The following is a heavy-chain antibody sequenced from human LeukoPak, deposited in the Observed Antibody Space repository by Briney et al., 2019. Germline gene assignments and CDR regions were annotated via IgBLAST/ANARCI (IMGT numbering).Heavy chain of an antibody. J-gene: IGHJ4*02. V-gene: IGHV3-21*01. CDR2: ISSSSSYI. CDR3: ARAPYVYSGHHDY. D-gene: IGHD3-16*01. Sequence: GGSLRFSCAASGFTFSSYSMKWVRQAPGKGLEWVSSISSSSSYIYYADSVRGRFTISRVNAKNSLYLQMNSLRAQDTAVYYCARAPYVYSGHHDYWGQGTLVTVSS. CDR1: GFTFSSYS.